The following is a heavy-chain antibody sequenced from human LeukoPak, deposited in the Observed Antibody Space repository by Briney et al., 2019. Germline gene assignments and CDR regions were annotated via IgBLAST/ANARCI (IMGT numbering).Heavy chain of an antibody. CDR2: IDPSDSYT. V-gene: IGHV5-10-1*01. D-gene: IGHD2-15*01. Sequence: GESLKISCKGSGYSFTSYWISWVRQMPGKGLEWMGRIDPSDSYTNYSPSFQGHVTISADKSISTAYLQWSSLTASDTAMYYCALTGDIVSLGPDYWGQGTLVTVSS. CDR3: ALTGDIVSLGPDY. CDR1: GYSFTSYW. J-gene: IGHJ4*02.